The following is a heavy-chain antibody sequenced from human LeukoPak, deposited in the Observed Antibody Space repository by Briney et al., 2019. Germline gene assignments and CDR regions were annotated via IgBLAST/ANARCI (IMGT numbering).Heavy chain of an antibody. Sequence: PGGSLRLSCAASGFTFSSYEMNWVRQAPGKGLEWVSYISSSGSTIYYADSVKGRFTISRDNAKNSLYLQMNSLRADDTAVYYCASSYSGDYFDYWGQGTLVTVSS. J-gene: IGHJ4*02. CDR1: GFTFSSYE. CDR3: ASSYSGDYFDY. CDR2: ISSSGSTI. D-gene: IGHD1-26*01. V-gene: IGHV3-48*03.